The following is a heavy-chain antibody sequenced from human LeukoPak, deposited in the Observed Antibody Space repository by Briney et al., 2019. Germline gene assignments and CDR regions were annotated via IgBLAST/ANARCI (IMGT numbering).Heavy chain of an antibody. CDR3: ARAPGSSVSIAARPYYFDY. CDR2: INGAGGAT. V-gene: IGHV3-23*01. CDR1: GFTFNSYA. Sequence: GGSLRLSCAASGFTFNSYAMSWVRQAPGKGLEWVSVINGAGGATYYADSVKGRFAISRDNSKNTLYLQINSLTAEDTAVYYCARAPGSSVSIAARPYYFDYWGQGALVTVSS. J-gene: IGHJ4*02. D-gene: IGHD6-6*01.